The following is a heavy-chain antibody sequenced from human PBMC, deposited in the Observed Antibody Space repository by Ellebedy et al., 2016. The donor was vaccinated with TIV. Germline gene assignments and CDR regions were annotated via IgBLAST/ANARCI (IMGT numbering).Heavy chain of an antibody. D-gene: IGHD3-10*02. CDR3: ASTLTITIFLY. Sequence: MPSETLSLTCTVSGGSISSSSYYWGWIRQPPGKGLEWVASIYYTGTTYYNPSLKRRVTISLDTSKNQVSMKLTYVTAADTAVYYCASTLTITIFLYWGQGTPVTVSS. CDR2: IYYTGTT. J-gene: IGHJ4*02. CDR1: GGSISSSSYY. V-gene: IGHV4-39*07.